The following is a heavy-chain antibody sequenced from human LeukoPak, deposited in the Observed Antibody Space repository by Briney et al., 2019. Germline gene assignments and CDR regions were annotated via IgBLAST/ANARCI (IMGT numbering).Heavy chain of an antibody. CDR2: ISYSGST. D-gene: IGHD3-16*01. J-gene: IGHJ4*02. V-gene: IGHV4-59*01. Sequence: SETLSLTCTVSGDSISSYHWSWIRQPPGKGLEWIGYISYSGSTNYNPSLTSRVTISVDTSKNQFSLKLSSVTAADTAVYYCARVGRGDHTWGSYYYDHWGQGTLVTVSS. CDR3: ARVGRGDHTWGSYYYDH. CDR1: GDSISSYH.